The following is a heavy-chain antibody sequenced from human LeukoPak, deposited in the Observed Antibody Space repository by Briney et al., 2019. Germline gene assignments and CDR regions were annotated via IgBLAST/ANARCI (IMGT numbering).Heavy chain of an antibody. J-gene: IGHJ4*02. CDR3: ARDRYSGYEFDY. V-gene: IGHV3-48*04. CDR1: GFTFNSYA. Sequence: GGSLTLSCAASGFTFNSYAMNWVRQAPGKGLEWVSYISGTSDNIYYADSVKGRSTISRDNAKNSLYLQMNGLGAEDTAVYYCARDRYSGYEFDYWGQGTLVTVS. D-gene: IGHD5-12*01. CDR2: ISGTSDNI.